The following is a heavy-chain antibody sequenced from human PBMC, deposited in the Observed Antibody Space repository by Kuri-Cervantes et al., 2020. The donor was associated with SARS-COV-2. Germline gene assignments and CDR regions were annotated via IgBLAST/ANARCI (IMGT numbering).Heavy chain of an antibody. CDR3: ARTSQQLDAAPFGY. Sequence: ESLKISCAVYGGPFSGYYWSWIRQPPGKGLEWIGEINHSGSTNYNPSLKSRVTISVDTSKNQFSLKLSSVTAADTAVYYCARTSQQLDAAPFGYLGQGTLVTVSS. J-gene: IGHJ4*02. CDR2: INHSGST. V-gene: IGHV4-34*01. CDR1: GGPFSGYY. D-gene: IGHD6-13*01.